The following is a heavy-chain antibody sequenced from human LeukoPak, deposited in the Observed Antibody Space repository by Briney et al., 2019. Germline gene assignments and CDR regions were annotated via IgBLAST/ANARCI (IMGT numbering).Heavy chain of an antibody. D-gene: IGHD3-10*01. J-gene: IGHJ6*02. Sequence: GGSLRLSCAASGFTFSDYYMSWIRQAPGKGLEWVSYISSSGSTIYYAGSVKGRFTISRDNAKNSLYLQMNSLRAEDTAVYYCARDVAKYNYGSRRYGMVVWGQGTTVTVSS. CDR2: ISSSGSTI. CDR3: ARDVAKYNYGSRRYGMVV. CDR1: GFTFSDYY. V-gene: IGHV3-11*01.